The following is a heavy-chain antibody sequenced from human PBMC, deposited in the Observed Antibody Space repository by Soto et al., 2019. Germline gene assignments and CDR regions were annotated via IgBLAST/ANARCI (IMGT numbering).Heavy chain of an antibody. V-gene: IGHV3-23*01. CDR2: ISSGGST. CDR1: GFSFSTYA. J-gene: IGHJ4*02. D-gene: IGHD5-12*01. CDR3: AMGTSGYDY. Sequence: EVQLLESGGGLVRPGGSLRVSCAASGFSFSTYAMSWVRQAPGKGLEWGAGISSGGSTYYADSVKGRFTISRDNSKNTLYLKMNSLRVEDTAVYYCAMGTSGYDYWGQGTLVTVSS.